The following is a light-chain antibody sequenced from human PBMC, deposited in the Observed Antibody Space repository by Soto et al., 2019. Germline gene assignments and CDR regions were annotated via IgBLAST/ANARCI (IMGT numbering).Light chain of an antibody. J-gene: IGKJ2*01. V-gene: IGKV3-20*01. CDR3: QQYGTSPPLYA. CDR1: QGVSSSH. Sequence: EIVLTQSPGTLSLSPGERATLSCRASQGVSSSHLACYQQKPGQAPRLLIYGASNTATGIPDRFSASVSGTDFSLTISRLEPEDFAVYYCQQYGTSPPLYAFGPGTKLEIK. CDR2: GAS.